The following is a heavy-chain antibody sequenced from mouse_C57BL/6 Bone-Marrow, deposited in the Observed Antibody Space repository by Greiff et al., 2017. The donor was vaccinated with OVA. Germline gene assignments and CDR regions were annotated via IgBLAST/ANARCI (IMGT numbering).Heavy chain of an antibody. D-gene: IGHD3-2*02. CDR2: ISDGGSYT. CDR3: ARDSQARYYFDY. V-gene: IGHV5-4*01. Sequence: EVQLQESGGGLVKPGGSLKLSCAASGFTFSSYAMSWVRQTPEKRLEWVATISDGGSYTYYPDNVKGRFTISRDNAKNNLYLQRSHLKSEDTAMYYCARDSQARYYFDYWGQGTTLTVSS. J-gene: IGHJ2*01. CDR1: GFTFSSYA.